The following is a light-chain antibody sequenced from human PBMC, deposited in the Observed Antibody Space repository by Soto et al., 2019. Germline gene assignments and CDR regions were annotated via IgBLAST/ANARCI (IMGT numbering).Light chain of an antibody. V-gene: IGKV3-15*01. CDR1: QTVSRN. CDR2: AIS. Sequence: EVVMTQSPAPLSVSHGARATLSCRASQTVSRNLAWYQQRPGQAPRLLIYAISNRAAGVPARFSSSGSGTEFTLTIRSMQSEDFAVYFCQPYNNWPSVGQGTRLEIK. CDR3: QPYNNWPS. J-gene: IGKJ5*01.